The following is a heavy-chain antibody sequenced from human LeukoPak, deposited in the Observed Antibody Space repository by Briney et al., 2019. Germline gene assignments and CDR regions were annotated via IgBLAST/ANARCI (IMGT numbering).Heavy chain of an antibody. CDR1: GGSISSFY. CDR2: IQTSGST. J-gene: IGHJ6*03. D-gene: IGHD3-10*01. Sequence: PSETLSLTCTVSGGSISSFYWSWIRQPAGQGLEWVGRIQTSGSTNYNPSLKSRVTMSVDTSNNQFSLKLSSVTAADTAVYYCARAPLVTMIRGARFYYYYMDVWGKGTTVTISS. V-gene: IGHV4-4*07. CDR3: ARAPLVTMIRGARFYYYYMDV.